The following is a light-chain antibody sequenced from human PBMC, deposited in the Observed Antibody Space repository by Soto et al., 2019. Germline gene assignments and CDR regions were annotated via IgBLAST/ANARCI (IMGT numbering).Light chain of an antibody. V-gene: IGKV3-11*01. J-gene: IGKJ2*01. CDR1: QSVSRY. Sequence: EIVLTQSPATLSLSPGERATLSCRASQSVSRYLAWYQQKPGQAPRLLIYDASNRATGIPARFSGSGSGTDFTLTISSLKPEDFAVYYCQQRSNWPRVTFSQGTKLEIK. CDR2: DAS. CDR3: QQRSNWPRVT.